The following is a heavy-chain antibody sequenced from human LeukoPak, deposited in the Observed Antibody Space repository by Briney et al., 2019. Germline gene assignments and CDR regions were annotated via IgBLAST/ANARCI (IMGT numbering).Heavy chain of an antibody. J-gene: IGHJ1*01. CDR2: ISYDGSNK. CDR1: GFTFSCYA. V-gene: IGHV3-30-3*01. CDR3: ARSGDYLGAEYFQH. Sequence: PGGSLRLSCAASGFTFSCYAMHWVRQAPGKGLEWVAVISYDGSNKYYADSVKGRFTISRDNSKNTLYLQMNSLRAEDTAVYYCARSGDYLGAEYFQHWGQGTLVTVSS. D-gene: IGHD3-16*01.